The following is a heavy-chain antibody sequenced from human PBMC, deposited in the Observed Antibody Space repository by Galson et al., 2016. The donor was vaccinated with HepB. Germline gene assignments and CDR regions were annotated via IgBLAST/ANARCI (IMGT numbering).Heavy chain of an antibody. CDR1: GFTFSTYW. J-gene: IGHJ5*02. Sequence: SLRLSCATSGFTFSTYWMSWVRQAPGKGLEWVANIKREGSERYYVDSVKGRFTLARDNAKNSLYLKMNSLRVEDTAVYYCARGHLKLEPWGQGTLVTVSS. CDR2: IKREGSER. CDR3: ARGHLKLEP. V-gene: IGHV3-7*01.